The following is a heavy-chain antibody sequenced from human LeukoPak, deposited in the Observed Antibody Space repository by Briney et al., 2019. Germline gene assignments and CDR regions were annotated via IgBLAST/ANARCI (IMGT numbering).Heavy chain of an antibody. CDR1: GYTFTSFA. CDR3: ERSIVYSSDSDGGYYFDY. V-gene: IGHV1-3*01. D-gene: IGHD6-19*01. CDR2: INADNGNT. J-gene: IGHJ4*02. Sequence: ASVKVSCKASGYTFTSFAIHWVRQAPGQRLEWMGWINADNGNTKFSQHFQGRVSITRDTSASTAYMELSYLRSEDTALYFCERSIVYSSDSDGGYYFDYWGQGTLVAVSS.